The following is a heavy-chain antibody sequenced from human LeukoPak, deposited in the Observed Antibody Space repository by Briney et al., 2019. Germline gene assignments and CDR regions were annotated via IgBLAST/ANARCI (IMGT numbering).Heavy chain of an antibody. J-gene: IGHJ4*02. CDR3: ARDEK. V-gene: IGHV3-7*01. CDR2: INQAGSEK. CDR1: GFTVRGNY. Sequence: TGGSLRLSCVASGFTVRGNYMSWVRQAPGKGLEWVANINQAGSEKYYVDSVKGRFTISRDNAKNSLYLQMNSLRAEDTALYYCARDEKWGQGTLVTVSS.